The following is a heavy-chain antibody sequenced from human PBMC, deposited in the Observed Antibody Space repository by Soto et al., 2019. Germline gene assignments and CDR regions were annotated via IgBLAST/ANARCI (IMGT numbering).Heavy chain of an antibody. CDR3: ARGPSGDKVDY. Sequence: QVQLQESGPGLVEPSQTLSLTCTVSGDSISNGYYTWSWIRQPPGKDLEWIGHIYNSVNTYSNPSLKSRVTISADTSKNQFSLKLSSVTAADTAVYYCARGPSGDKVDYWGQGTLVTVSS. D-gene: IGHD3-10*01. CDR2: IYNSVNT. CDR1: GDSISNGYYT. V-gene: IGHV4-30-4*01. J-gene: IGHJ4*02.